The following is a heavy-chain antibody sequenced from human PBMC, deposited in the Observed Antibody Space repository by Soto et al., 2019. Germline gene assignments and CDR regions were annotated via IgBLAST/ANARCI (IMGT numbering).Heavy chain of an antibody. CDR2: INPSGGST. D-gene: IGHD6-6*01. CDR1: GYTFTSYY. CDR3: ARDVRGIAARYYYYMDV. V-gene: IGHV1-46*03. J-gene: IGHJ6*03. Sequence: AASVKVSCKASGYTFTSYYMHWVRQAPGQGLEWMGIINPSGGSTSYAQKFQGRVTMTRDTSTSTVYMELSSLRSEDTAVYYCARDVRGIAARYYYYMDVWGKGTTVTVSS.